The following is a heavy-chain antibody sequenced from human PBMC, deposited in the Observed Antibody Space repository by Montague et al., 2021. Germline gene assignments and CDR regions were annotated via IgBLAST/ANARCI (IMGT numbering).Heavy chain of an antibody. D-gene: IGHD3-10*01. J-gene: IGHJ5*02. Sequence: SETLSLTCTVSSGSIFHAHWSWVRQPPGKGLEWHGSMFYGGATSNNPSLKGRVTMSIDTSTNQFSLKLSFVTAADTAVYYCAKQDYFVSGTSYKGFDPWARESWSPSPQ. CDR3: AKQDYFVSGTSYKGFDP. V-gene: IGHV4-59*08. CDR1: SGSIFHAH. CDR2: MFYGGAT.